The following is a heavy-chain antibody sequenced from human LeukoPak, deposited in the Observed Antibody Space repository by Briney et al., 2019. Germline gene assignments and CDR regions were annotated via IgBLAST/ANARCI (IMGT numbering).Heavy chain of an antibody. J-gene: IGHJ3*02. V-gene: IGHV4-34*01. CDR2: INRSGST. CDR1: GGSFSGYY. D-gene: IGHD3-10*01. CDR3: ARDPGSDAFDI. Sequence: SETLSLTCAVYGGSFSGYYWSWIRQPPGKGLEWIGEINRSGSTNYNPSLKSRVTISVDTSKNQFSLKLSSVTAADTAVYYCARDPGSDAFDIWGQGTMVTVSS.